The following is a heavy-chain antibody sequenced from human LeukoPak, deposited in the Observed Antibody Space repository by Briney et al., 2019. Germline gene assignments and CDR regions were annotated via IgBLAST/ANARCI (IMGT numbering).Heavy chain of an antibody. J-gene: IGHJ1*01. D-gene: IGHD2-15*01. Sequence: GGPLRLYCAASGFTVSSNYMSWVRQAPGKGLEWVSVIYTGGNTYYADSVKGRFTISRDNSKNTLYLQMNSLRAEDTAVYYCARDIGFCSGDNCYPKSLQHWGQGTLVSVSS. CDR1: GFTVSSNY. V-gene: IGHV3-66*01. CDR3: ARDIGFCSGDNCYPKSLQH. CDR2: IYTGGNT.